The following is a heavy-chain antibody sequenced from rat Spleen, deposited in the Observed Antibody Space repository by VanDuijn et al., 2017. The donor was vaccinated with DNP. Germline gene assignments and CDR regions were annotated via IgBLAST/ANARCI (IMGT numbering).Heavy chain of an antibody. CDR2: VSSSGTT. J-gene: IGHJ2*01. Sequence: QVQLKESGPGLVQPSQTLSLICTVSGFSLPRYSVGWVRQPPGKGLEWIAAVSSSGTTYYNSALESRLSISRDTSKSQVFLKMNSLQTEDTAMYFCVRSDYNDDSHYYGYFDHWGQGVMVTVSS. V-gene: IGHV2-6*01. CDR1: GFSLPRYS. CDR3: VRSDYNDDSHYYGYFDH. D-gene: IGHD1-12*02.